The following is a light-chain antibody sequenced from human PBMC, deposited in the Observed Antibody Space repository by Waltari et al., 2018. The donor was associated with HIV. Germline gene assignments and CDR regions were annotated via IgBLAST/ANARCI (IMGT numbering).Light chain of an antibody. V-gene: IGKV1-NL1*01. J-gene: IGKJ1*01. Sequence: DIQLTQSPSSLSASLGDSVTITCRASQAIRNSFAWYQQEPGKAPKFLLFGPSRLESGVPSRFSVSGSGTESTLTISSLQPEDFATYYCQQYYRTPLKWTFGQGTKVEIK. CDR1: QAIRNS. CDR2: GPS. CDR3: QQYYRTPLKWT.